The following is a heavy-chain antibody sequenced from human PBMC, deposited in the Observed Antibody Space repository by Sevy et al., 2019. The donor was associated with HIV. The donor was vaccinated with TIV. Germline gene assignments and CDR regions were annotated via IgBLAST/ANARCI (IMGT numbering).Heavy chain of an antibody. V-gene: IGHV1-18*01. CDR3: ARDLAAAPRGAFDI. D-gene: IGHD6-13*01. Sequence: ASLKVSCKASFYPFTSYGFSWVRQAPGQGLEWMGWISAYNGNTVYAQKVQGRVTMTTDISTSTAYMDLRSLRSDDTAVYYCARDLAAAPRGAFDIWGQGTMVTVSS. CDR2: ISAYNGNT. CDR1: FYPFTSYG. J-gene: IGHJ3*02.